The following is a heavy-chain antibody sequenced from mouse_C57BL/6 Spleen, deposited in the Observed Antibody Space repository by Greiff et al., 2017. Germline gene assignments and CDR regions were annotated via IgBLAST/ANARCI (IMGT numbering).Heavy chain of an antibody. CDR3: AREGEGAMDY. V-gene: IGHV1-82*01. Sequence: VKLMESGPELVKPGASVKISCKASGYAFRSSWMNWVKQRPGKGLEWIGRIYPGDGDTNYNGKFKGKATLTADKSSSTAYMQLSSLTSEDSAVYFCAREGEGAMDYWGQGTSVTVSS. CDR2: IYPGDGDT. J-gene: IGHJ4*01. CDR1: GYAFRSSW.